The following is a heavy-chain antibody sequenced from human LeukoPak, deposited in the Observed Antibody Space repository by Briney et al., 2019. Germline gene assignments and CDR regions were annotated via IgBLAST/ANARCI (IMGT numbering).Heavy chain of an antibody. J-gene: IGHJ4*02. Sequence: GGSLRLSCAASGLTFSSDWMHWVRQVPGKGLVWVSRINSDASTINYADSVKGRFTISRDNAKNTLYLQMNSLRAEDTAVYYCARGEQDMATMSIDYWGQGTLVTVSS. CDR2: INSDASTI. CDR3: ARGEQDMATMSIDY. V-gene: IGHV3-74*01. CDR1: GLTFSSDW. D-gene: IGHD5-24*01.